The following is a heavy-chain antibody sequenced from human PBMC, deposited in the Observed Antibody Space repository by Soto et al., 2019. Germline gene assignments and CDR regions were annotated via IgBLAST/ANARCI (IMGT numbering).Heavy chain of an antibody. CDR3: ARHGSDSGWFFFDP. D-gene: IGHD6-19*01. V-gene: IGHV4-59*08. CDR2: VSYSGST. CDR1: GGAITNYY. J-gene: IGHJ5*02. Sequence: SETLSRTGSVSGGAITNYYWNWIRQTPGKGLEWIGYVSYSGSTDYHPSLKSRVSISIDTSKNQFSLKMISVTAADTAVYYCARHGSDSGWFFFDPWGQGALVTVSS.